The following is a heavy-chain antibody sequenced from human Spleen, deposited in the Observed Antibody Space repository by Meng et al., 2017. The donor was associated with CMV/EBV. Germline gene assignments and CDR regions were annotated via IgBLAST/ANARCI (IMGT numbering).Heavy chain of an antibody. CDR3: ARDLRGHVPLDY. CDR2: INCNSGET. Sequence: SGKATGDTFTGYFLHGVRQAPGQGLEWMGWINCNSGETKYAQKFQGRVTMTRDTSINTAYMDLSRLTSDDTAVFYCARDLRGHVPLDYWGQGTLVTVSS. D-gene: IGHD3-10*02. J-gene: IGHJ4*02. CDR1: GDTFTGYF. V-gene: IGHV1-2*02.